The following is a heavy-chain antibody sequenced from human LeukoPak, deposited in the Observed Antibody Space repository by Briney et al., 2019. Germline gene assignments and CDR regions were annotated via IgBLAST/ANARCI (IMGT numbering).Heavy chain of an antibody. Sequence: SETLSPTCTVSGGSISSYYWSWVRQPPGKGLEWIGYIYYSGSTNYNPSLKSRVTISVDTSKNQFSLKVSSVTAADTAVYCCARDRWLGYWGQGTLVTVSS. J-gene: IGHJ4*02. CDR1: GGSISSYY. V-gene: IGHV4-59*01. CDR2: IYYSGST. CDR3: ARDRWLGY. D-gene: IGHD5-18*01.